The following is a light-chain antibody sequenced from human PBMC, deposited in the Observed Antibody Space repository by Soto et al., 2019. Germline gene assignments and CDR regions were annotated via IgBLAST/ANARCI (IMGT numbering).Light chain of an antibody. V-gene: IGLV1-40*01. CDR3: QSYDSSLTGWV. J-gene: IGLJ3*02. CDR2: GNT. Sequence: QSVLTQPPSVSGAPGQRVTTSCTGSSSNIGAGFDVHWYQQLPRTAPKLLVYGNTNRPSGVPDRFSGSKSGNSASLAITGLQAEDEAEYYCQSYDSSLTGWVFGGGTKVTVL. CDR1: SSNIGAGFD.